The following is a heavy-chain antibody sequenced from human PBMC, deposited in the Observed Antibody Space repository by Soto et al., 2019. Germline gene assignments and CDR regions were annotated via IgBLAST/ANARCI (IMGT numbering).Heavy chain of an antibody. D-gene: IGHD3-22*01. CDR1: GGTFSRHA. CDR2: IIPIFGTA. CDR3: ARGWGYDSNDYYYAY. Sequence: QVQLVQSGAEVRKPGSSVKVSCKASGGTFSRHAISWVRQAPGQGLEWMGGIIPIFGTANHAQKFQGRVTIIADESTSTVYMEVRSLRSEDTAMYYCARGWGYDSNDYYYAYWGQGTLVIVS. V-gene: IGHV1-69*01. J-gene: IGHJ4*02.